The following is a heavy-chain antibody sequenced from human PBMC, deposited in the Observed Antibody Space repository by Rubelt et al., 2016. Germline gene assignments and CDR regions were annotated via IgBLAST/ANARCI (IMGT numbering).Heavy chain of an antibody. J-gene: IGHJ2*01. D-gene: IGHD6-13*01. Sequence: SWIRQPPGKGLEWIGYIYYSGSTYYSPSLKSRVTLSVDTSKNQFSLKLSSVTAADTAVYYCARYQQLVRGWYFDLWGRGTLVIVSS. V-gene: IGHV4-59*08. CDR3: ARYQQLVRGWYFDL. CDR2: IYYSGST.